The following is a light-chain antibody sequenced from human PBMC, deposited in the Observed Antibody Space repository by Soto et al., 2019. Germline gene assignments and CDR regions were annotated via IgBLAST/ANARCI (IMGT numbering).Light chain of an antibody. CDR2: EVN. Sequence: QSALTQPPSASGSPGQSVAISCTGTSSDVGGYNYVSWYQQHPGKAPKLMIYEVNNRPSGVPNRFSGSKSGNTASLTISGLQAEDEADYYCSSKTSSRTPFVFGTGTKLTVL. J-gene: IGLJ1*01. V-gene: IGLV2-14*01. CDR3: SSKTSSRTPFV. CDR1: SSDVGGYNY.